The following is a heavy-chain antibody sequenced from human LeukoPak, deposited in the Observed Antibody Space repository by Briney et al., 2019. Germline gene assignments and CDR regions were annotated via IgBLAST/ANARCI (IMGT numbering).Heavy chain of an antibody. V-gene: IGHV3-21*01. CDR2: ISSSSSYI. CDR1: GFPFRSHS. Sequence: GSLKLPFGASGFPFRSHSMNWVRQAPGKGLEWVSSISSSSSYIYYADSVKGRFTISRDNAKNSLYLQMNSLRAEDTAVYYCARSQNNDYWGQGTLVTVSS. J-gene: IGHJ4*02. CDR3: ARSQNNDY. D-gene: IGHD1/OR15-1a*01.